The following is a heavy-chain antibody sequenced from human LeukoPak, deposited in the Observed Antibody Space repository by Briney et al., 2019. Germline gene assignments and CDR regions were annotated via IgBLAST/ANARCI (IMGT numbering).Heavy chain of an antibody. J-gene: IGHJ4*02. D-gene: IGHD6-19*01. V-gene: IGHV3-23*01. CDR1: GFTFSSYA. CDR2: ISGSGGTT. Sequence: PGGSLRLSCAVSGFTFSSYAMSWARQAPGKGLGWVSTISGSGGTTYYADSVKGRFTISRDNSKNTLYLQMNSLRAEDTAVYYCAKPVAGTGYFDYWGQGTLVTVSS. CDR3: AKPVAGTGYFDY.